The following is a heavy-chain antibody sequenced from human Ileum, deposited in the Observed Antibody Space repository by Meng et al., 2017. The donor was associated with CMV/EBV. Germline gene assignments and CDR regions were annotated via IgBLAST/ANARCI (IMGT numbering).Heavy chain of an antibody. CDR2: IDTNTGHP. V-gene: IGHV7-4-1*02. CDR1: GYTFSSNN. Sequence: SGQASGYTFSSNNMIWVRQAPGQAPEWMGWIDTNTGHPTYAQGFTGRFVFSFDTSVSTAYLQISSLKPEDTAVYYCARDGLSGRYFDYWGQGTLVTVSS. CDR3: ARDGLSGRYFDY. J-gene: IGHJ4*02. D-gene: IGHD1-26*01.